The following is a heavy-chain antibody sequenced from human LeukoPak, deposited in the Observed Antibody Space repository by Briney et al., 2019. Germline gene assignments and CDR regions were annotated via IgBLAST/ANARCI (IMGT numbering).Heavy chain of an antibody. D-gene: IGHD5-24*01. J-gene: IGHJ6*03. V-gene: IGHV4-59*01. CDR2: IYYSGST. CDR3: ARVSSAADGYYYYSYMDV. Sequence: PSETLSLTCAVSGGSISSYYWSWIRQPPGKGLEWIGYIYYSGSTNYNPSLKSRVTISVDTSKNQFSLKLNSVTAADTAVYYCARVSSAADGYYYYSYMDVWGKGTTVTVSS. CDR1: GGSISSYY.